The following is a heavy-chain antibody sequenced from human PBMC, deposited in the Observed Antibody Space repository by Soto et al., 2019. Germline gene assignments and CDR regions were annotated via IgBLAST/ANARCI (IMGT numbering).Heavy chain of an antibody. CDR1: GGSISSYS. D-gene: IGHD6-13*01. CDR2: MYPSGST. J-gene: IGHJ5*02. CDR3: ARTLTAAGTENWFDP. V-gene: IGHV4-4*07. Sequence: SETLSLTCTVSGGSISSYSWSWIRQPAGKGLEWIGRMYPSGSTNNNPSLKSRVIMSIDTSKNQFSLMLTSVTAADTAMYFCARTLTAAGTENWFDPWGQGTLVTVCS.